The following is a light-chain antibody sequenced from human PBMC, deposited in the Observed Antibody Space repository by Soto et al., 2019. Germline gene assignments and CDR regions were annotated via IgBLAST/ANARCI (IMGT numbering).Light chain of an antibody. J-gene: IGLJ2*01. CDR3: SSYAVSDTMI. V-gene: IGLV2-23*01. CDR2: EGF. Sequence: ALTQPASVSGSPGQSITISCTGTSGDVGNYNLVSWFQHHPGEAPKLLIYEGFRRPSGVSNRFSGSKSGNTASLTVSALQAEDEANYYCSSYAVSDTMIFGGGTKLTVL. CDR1: SGDVGNYNL.